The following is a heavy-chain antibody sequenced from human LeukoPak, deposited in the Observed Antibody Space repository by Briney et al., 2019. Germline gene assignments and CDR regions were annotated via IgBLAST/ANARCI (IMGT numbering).Heavy chain of an antibody. CDR1: GSTFSSYA. CDR3: AKSGDSSGSLGYYYGMDV. J-gene: IGHJ6*02. CDR2: ISGSGGST. D-gene: IGHD3-22*01. V-gene: IGHV3-23*01. Sequence: GGSLRLSCAASGSTFSSYAMSWVRQAPGKGLEWVSAISGSGGSTYYADSVKGRFTISRDNSKNTLYLQMNSLRAEDTAVYYCAKSGDSSGSLGYYYGMDVWGQGTTVTVSS.